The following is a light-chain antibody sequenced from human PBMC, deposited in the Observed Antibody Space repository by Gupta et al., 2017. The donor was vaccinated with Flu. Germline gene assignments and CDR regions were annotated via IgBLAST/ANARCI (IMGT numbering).Light chain of an antibody. Sequence: CRSSHDIKIWLAWYQQRPGEAPKLLISGASTLQSGVPSRFSGSGSGTFFIFTIDNVQPEDFATYFCQQADMLPCTFGQGTMVEIK. J-gene: IGKJ1*01. CDR3: QQADMLPCT. CDR2: GAS. V-gene: IGKV1D-12*01. CDR1: HDIKIW.